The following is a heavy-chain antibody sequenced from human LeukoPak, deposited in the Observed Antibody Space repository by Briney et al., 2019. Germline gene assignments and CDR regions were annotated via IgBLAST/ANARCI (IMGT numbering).Heavy chain of an antibody. CDR1: GFTFSSYS. Sequence: PGGSLRLSCAASGFTFSSYSMNWVRQAPGKGLEWVSFIRSKVFGGTTEYAASVKGRFTISRDDSKSIAYLQMKSLKTEDTAVYYCTSERLRGFSYGDPGYWGQGTLVTVPS. J-gene: IGHJ4*02. CDR3: TSERLRGFSYGDPGY. CDR2: IRSKVFGGTT. V-gene: IGHV3-49*04. D-gene: IGHD5-18*01.